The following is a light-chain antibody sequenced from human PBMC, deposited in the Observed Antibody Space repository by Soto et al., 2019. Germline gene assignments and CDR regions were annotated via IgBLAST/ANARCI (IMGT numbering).Light chain of an antibody. CDR3: QQSYSSIP. V-gene: IGKV1-39*01. CDR1: QSIVSY. Sequence: DSQMTQSPSSLSASVGDRVTITCRASQSIVSYLNWYQQKPGKAPKLLIYGASNLESGVPSRFSGSGSGTEFTLTISSLQPEDFATYYCQQSYSSIPFGQGTRLEIK. J-gene: IGKJ5*01. CDR2: GAS.